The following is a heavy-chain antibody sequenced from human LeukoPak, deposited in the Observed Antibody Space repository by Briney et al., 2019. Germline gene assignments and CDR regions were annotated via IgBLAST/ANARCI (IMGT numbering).Heavy chain of an antibody. J-gene: IGHJ6*02. D-gene: IGHD2-15*01. CDR3: ARDRGDV. V-gene: IGHV3-23*01. CDR1: GFTFSSYA. CDR2: ISGSGVST. Sequence: GGSLRLSCAASGFTFSSYAMTWVRQAPGNGLEWVSGISGSGVSTYYSDSVKGRFTISRDNSKNTLYLQMNSLRAEDTAVYYCARDRGDVWGQGTTVTVSS.